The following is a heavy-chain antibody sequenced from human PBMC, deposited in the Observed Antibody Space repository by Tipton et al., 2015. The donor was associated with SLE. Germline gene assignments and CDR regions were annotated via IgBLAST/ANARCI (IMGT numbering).Heavy chain of an antibody. V-gene: IGHV4-34*01. CDR2: INHSGST. Sequence: TLSLTCTVSGGSISSHYWSWIRQPAGKGLEWIGEINHSGSTNYNPSLKSRVTISVDTSKNQFSLKLSSVTAADTAVYYCARQRVHYDFWSGYLQYYFDYWGQGTLVTVSS. CDR3: ARQRVHYDFWSGYLQYYFDY. CDR1: GGSISSHY. D-gene: IGHD3-3*01. J-gene: IGHJ4*02.